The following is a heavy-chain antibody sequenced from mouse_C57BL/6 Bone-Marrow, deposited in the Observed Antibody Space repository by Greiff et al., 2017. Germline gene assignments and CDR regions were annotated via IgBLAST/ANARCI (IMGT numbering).Heavy chain of an antibody. D-gene: IGHD3-3*01. V-gene: IGHV1-69*01. CDR1: GYTFTSYW. CDR3: ARRGWYFDY. CDR2: IDPSDSYT. J-gene: IGHJ2*01. Sequence: QVQLQQSGAELVMPGASVKLSCKASGYTFTSYWMHWVKQRPGQGLEWIGEIDPSDSYTNYNQKFKGKSTLTVDKSSSTAYMQLSSLTSEDSAVYYGARRGWYFDYWGQGTTLTVSS.